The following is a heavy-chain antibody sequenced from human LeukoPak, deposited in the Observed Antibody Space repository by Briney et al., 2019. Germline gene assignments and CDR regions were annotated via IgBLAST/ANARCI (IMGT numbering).Heavy chain of an antibody. CDR3: AREKQQLVPYYGMDV. D-gene: IGHD6-13*01. CDR2: INPNSGGT. J-gene: IGHJ6*02. V-gene: IGHV1-2*02. Sequence: GGSVTVSCTASGYTFTGYYMHWVRQAPGQGLEWMGWINPNSGGTNYAQKFQGRVTMTRDTSISTAYMELSRLRSDDTAVYYCAREKQQLVPYYGMDVWGQGTTVTVSS. CDR1: GYTFTGYY.